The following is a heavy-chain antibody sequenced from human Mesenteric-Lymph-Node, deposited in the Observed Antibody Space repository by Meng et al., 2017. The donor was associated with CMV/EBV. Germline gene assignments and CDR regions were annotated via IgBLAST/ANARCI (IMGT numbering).Heavy chain of an antibody. CDR1: GFTFSSYE. D-gene: IGHD3-22*01. V-gene: IGHV3-48*03. J-gene: IGHJ4*02. CDR2: ISSSGSTI. Sequence: GGSLRLSCAASGFTFSSYEMNWVRQAPGKGLEWVSYISSSGSTIYYADSVKGRFTISRDNAKNSLYLQMNSLRAEDTAVYYCARDNYYDSSGYPYYFDYWGQGTLVTVSS. CDR3: ARDNYYDSSGYPYYFDY.